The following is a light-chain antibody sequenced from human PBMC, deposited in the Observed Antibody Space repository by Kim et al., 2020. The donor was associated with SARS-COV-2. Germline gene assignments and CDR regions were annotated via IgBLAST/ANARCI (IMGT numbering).Light chain of an antibody. J-gene: IGLJ2*01. CDR1: TSNIGNNY. CDR2: DNN. V-gene: IGLV1-51*01. Sequence: GKKVTTSCSGSTSNIGNNYVSWYQQLPGTAPKLLIYDNNKRPSGIPDRFSGSKSGTSATLGITGLQTGDEADYYCGTWDSSLSAVVFGGGTQLTVL. CDR3: GTWDSSLSAVV.